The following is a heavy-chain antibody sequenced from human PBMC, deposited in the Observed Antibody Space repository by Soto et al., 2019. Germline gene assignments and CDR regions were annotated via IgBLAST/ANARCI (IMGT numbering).Heavy chain of an antibody. D-gene: IGHD2-2*01. CDR3: ARQPDIVVVPAAMVDY. Sequence: SETLSLTCTVSGGSISSSSYYWGWIRQPPGKGLEWIGSIYYSGSTYYNPSLKSRVTISVDTSKNQFSLKLSSVTAADTAVYYCARQPDIVVVPAAMVDYWGQGTLVTVSS. V-gene: IGHV4-39*01. CDR2: IYYSGST. J-gene: IGHJ4*02. CDR1: GGSISSSSYY.